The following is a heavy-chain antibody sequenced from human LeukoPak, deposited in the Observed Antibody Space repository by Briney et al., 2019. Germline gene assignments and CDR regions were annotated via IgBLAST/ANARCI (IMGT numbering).Heavy chain of an antibody. CDR2: ISAYNGNT. J-gene: IGHJ4*02. V-gene: IGHV1-18*04. Sequence: ASVKVSCKASGYTFTNHDINWVRQAPGQGLEWMGWISAYNGNTNYAQKLQGRVTMTTDTSTSTAYMELRSLRSDDTAVYYCARDFDSSGYYDYWGQGTLVTVSS. CDR3: ARDFDSSGYYDY. CDR1: GYTFTNHD. D-gene: IGHD3-22*01.